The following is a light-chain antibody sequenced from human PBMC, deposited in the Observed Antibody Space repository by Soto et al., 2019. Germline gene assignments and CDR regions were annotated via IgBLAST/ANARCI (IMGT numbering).Light chain of an antibody. Sequence: DIQMTQSPSSLSASVGDSVTITCRASQSIGTYLNWYQQNSGRAPKLLICAASSLQSGVPSRFSGSGSGVVFTLTVSNLQPGDFATYYCQQTFSGPPTFGGGTKVELK. CDR2: AAS. V-gene: IGKV1-39*01. J-gene: IGKJ4*01. CDR1: QSIGTY. CDR3: QQTFSGPPT.